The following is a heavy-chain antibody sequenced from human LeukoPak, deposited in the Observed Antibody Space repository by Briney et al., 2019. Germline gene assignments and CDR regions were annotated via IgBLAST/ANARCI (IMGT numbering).Heavy chain of an antibody. CDR3: ARGNTMVRGVIPYWFDP. J-gene: IGHJ5*02. CDR1: GFTFSSYW. CDR2: IKQDGSEK. Sequence: GGSLRLSCAASGFTFSSYWMSWVRQAPGKGLEWVANIKQDGSEKYYVDSVKGRFTISRDNAKNSLYLQMNSLRAEDTAVYYCARGNTMVRGVIPYWFDPWGQGTLVTVSS. V-gene: IGHV3-7*01. D-gene: IGHD3-10*01.